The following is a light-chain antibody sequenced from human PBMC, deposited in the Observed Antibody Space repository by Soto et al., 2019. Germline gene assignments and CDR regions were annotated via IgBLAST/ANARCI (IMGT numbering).Light chain of an antibody. CDR1: SGDVGGYKF. V-gene: IGLV2-14*01. J-gene: IGLJ1*01. CDR3: CSYAASNTFV. CDR2: EVS. Sequence: QSALTQPASVSGSPGQSITIYCTGTSGDVGGYKFVSWYQQHPGKAPKLMIYEVSNRPSGVSSRFSGSKSGNTASLTISGLQAEDEADYYCCSYAASNTFVFGTGTKVTVL.